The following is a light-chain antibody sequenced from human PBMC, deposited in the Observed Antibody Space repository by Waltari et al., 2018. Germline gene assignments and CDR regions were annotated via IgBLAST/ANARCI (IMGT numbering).Light chain of an antibody. J-gene: IGLJ1*01. CDR2: GVS. CDR1: STNVGGDNL. Sequence: QSALTQPASVSGSPGQAITISCTGTSTNVGGDNLVSCYRQYPGNAPELMFFGVSERPSGIFIRLSGSQSGNTATLTISGLQAEDEADYYCLSYSGRSDYVFGTGTRV. V-gene: IGLV2-23*02. CDR3: LSYSGRSDYV.